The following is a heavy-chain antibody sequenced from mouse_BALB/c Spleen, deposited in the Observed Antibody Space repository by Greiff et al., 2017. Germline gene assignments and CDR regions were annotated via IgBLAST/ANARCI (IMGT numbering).Heavy chain of an antibody. CDR2: INPNNGGT. Sequence: EVKLEESGPELVKPGASVKIPCKASGYTFTDYNMDWVKQSHGKSLEWIGDINPNNGGTIYNQKFKGKATLTVDKSSSTAYMELRSLTSEDTAVYYCASMITTSGVFAYWGQGTLVTVSA. V-gene: IGHV1-18*01. CDR3: ASMITTSGVFAY. D-gene: IGHD2-4*01. J-gene: IGHJ3*01. CDR1: GYTFTDYN.